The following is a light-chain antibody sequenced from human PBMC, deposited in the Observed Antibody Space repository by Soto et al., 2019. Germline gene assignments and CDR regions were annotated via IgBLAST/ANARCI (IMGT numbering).Light chain of an antibody. CDR3: TSYSSSSSVV. CDR2: DVS. V-gene: IGLV2-14*01. CDR1: SSDVGGYNY. Sequence: QSALTQPASVSGSPGQSVTISCTGTSSDVGGYNYVSWYQQHPGKAPKLMIYDVSNRPSGVSNRFSGSKSGNTASLTISGHEDEDEADYYCTSYSSSSSVVFGAGTQLTVL. J-gene: IGLJ2*01.